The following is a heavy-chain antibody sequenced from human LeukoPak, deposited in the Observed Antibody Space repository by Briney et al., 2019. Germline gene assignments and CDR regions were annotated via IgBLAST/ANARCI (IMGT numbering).Heavy chain of an antibody. Sequence: GGSLRLSCAASGFIFNIYAMSWVRQPPGKGLEWVSTVSGNGAYTYHADSVKGRFTISRDNSKDTLYLQMHSLRVEDTAIYYCAKDLFCTSTSCSNWFDHWGQGTLVTVSS. CDR3: AKDLFCTSTSCSNWFDH. J-gene: IGHJ5*02. D-gene: IGHD2-2*01. CDR1: GFIFNIYA. CDR2: VSGNGAYT. V-gene: IGHV3-23*01.